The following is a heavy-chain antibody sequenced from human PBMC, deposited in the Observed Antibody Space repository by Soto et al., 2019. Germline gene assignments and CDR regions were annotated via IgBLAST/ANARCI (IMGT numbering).Heavy chain of an antibody. Sequence: GGSLRLSCAASGFTFSSYGRHWVRQAPGKGLEWVAVISYDGSNKYYADSVKGRFTIPRDNSKNTLYLQMNSLRAEDTAVYYCAKDRRYYDFWYYGMDVWGQGTTVTVSS. CDR3: AKDRRYYDFWYYGMDV. CDR1: GFTFSSYG. V-gene: IGHV3-30*18. J-gene: IGHJ6*02. CDR2: ISYDGSNK. D-gene: IGHD3-3*01.